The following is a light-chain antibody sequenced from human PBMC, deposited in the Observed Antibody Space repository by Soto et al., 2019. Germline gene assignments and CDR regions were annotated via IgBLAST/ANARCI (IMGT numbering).Light chain of an antibody. Sequence: IQLTQSXSTMSAAPPDXXXXXXXVSQRISRYLNWYQRRXGKAPKLLIYDASXLEKGVPARFSGSGSGTDFTFTISSLQTEDIATYYCQQYDNLPRTFGQGTKVDIK. V-gene: IGKV1-33*01. CDR1: QRISRY. J-gene: IGKJ1*01. CDR2: DAS. CDR3: QQYDNLPRT.